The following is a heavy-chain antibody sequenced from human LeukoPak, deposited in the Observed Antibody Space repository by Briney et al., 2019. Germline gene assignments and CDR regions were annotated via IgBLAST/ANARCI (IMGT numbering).Heavy chain of an antibody. D-gene: IGHD5-24*01. J-gene: IGHJ4*02. V-gene: IGHV3-15*01. CDR1: GFTFTDVW. CDR2: IISKSGGGTT. CDR3: TTVERWLLRSSPY. Sequence: GGSLRLSCAASGFTFTDVWMSWVRQTPGKGLEWVGCIISKSGGGTTDYAAPVKGRFTISRDDSKNTLYLQMNSLKTDDTAVYYCTTVERWLLRSSPYWGQGTLVTVSS.